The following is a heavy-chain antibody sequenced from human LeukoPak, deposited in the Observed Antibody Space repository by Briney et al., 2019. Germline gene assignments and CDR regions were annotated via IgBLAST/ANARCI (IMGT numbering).Heavy chain of an antibody. CDR3: AREHCNSDNCKRRWATVRRGYFDS. CDR2: IDHSGST. V-gene: IGHV4-34*01. Sequence: SETLSLTCAVYGGSFSGYYWSWIRQPTGRRLEWIGEIDHSGSTNYNPSLESRVTISVDTSKNPFSLKLGSVTAADTAVYYCAREHCNSDNCKRRWATVRRGYFDSWGQGTLVSVSS. CDR1: GGSFSGYY. D-gene: IGHD2/OR15-2a*01. J-gene: IGHJ4*02.